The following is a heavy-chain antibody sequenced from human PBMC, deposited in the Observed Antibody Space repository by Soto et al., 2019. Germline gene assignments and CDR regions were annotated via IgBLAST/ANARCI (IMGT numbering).Heavy chain of an antibody. Sequence: GGSLRLSCAASGFTFSSYAVHWVRQAPGKGLEWVAVISYDGSNKYYADSVKGRFTISRDNSKNTLYLQMNSLRAEDTAVYYCAREDRGFLTGYRLWGQGTLVTVSS. D-gene: IGHD3-9*01. V-gene: IGHV3-30-3*01. CDR2: ISYDGSNK. CDR1: GFTFSSYA. J-gene: IGHJ4*02. CDR3: AREDRGFLTGYRL.